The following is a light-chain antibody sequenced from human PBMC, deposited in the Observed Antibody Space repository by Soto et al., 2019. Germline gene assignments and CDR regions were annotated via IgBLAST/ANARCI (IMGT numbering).Light chain of an antibody. J-gene: IGKJ5*01. CDR2: QTS. Sequence: EIVLTQSPGSLSLSPGERATLSCRASQSVSNSYLAWYQQKPGQAPRLLIYQTSIRAAGIPARFSASGSGTDFTLTISDVQPEDFALYYCHQRQSWPITFGQGTRLEI. CDR1: QSVSNSY. V-gene: IGKV3D-20*02. CDR3: HQRQSWPIT.